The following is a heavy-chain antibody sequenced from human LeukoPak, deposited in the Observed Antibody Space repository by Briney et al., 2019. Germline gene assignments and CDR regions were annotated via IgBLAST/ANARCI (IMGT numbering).Heavy chain of an antibody. CDR1: GFTFSSYA. D-gene: IGHD4-11*01. V-gene: IGHV3-23*01. J-gene: IGHJ4*02. CDR2: ISGSGGST. Sequence: PGGSLRLSCAASGFTFSSYAMSWVRQAPGKGLEWVSAISGSGGSTYYADSVKGRFTISRDNSKNTLYLQMNSLRAEDTAVYYCARWGNDYSNYVIDYWGQGTLVTVSS. CDR3: ARWGNDYSNYVIDY.